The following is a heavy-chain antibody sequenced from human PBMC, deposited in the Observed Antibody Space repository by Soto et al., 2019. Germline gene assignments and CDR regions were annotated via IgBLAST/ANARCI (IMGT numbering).Heavy chain of an antibody. CDR1: GGTFSSYA. D-gene: IGHD2-2*01. CDR2: IIPIFGTA. V-gene: IGHV1-69*13. Sequence: SVKVSCKASGGTFSSYAISWVRQAPGQGLEWMGGIIPIFGTANYAQKFQGRVTITADESTSTAYMELSSLRSEDTAVYYCARDLCSTTSCPNDYWGQGTLVTVSS. J-gene: IGHJ4*02. CDR3: ARDLCSTTSCPNDY.